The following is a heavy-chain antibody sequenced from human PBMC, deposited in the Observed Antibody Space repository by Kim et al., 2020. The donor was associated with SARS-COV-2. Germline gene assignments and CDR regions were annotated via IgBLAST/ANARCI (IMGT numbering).Heavy chain of an antibody. V-gene: IGHV4-59*08. CDR3: GRNGVYLDV. J-gene: IGHJ6*03. CDR2: IHSTGTT. Sequence: SETLSLTCTVSGASINNNYWTWIRQSPEKCLEWIGYIHSTGTTEYNPSLEGRVTLSIDTSRNQFSLTLRSVTAADTAMYFCGRNGVYLDVWGKGTTVIVSS. CDR1: GASINNNY. D-gene: IGHD2-8*01.